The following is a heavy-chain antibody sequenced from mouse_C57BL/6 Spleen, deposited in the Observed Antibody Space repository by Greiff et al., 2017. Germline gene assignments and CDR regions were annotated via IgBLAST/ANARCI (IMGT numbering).Heavy chain of an antibody. V-gene: IGHV1-69*01. D-gene: IGHD2-1*01. CDR3: ARDGKGYFDV. J-gene: IGHJ1*03. CDR1: GYTFTSSW. Sequence: QVQLQQPGAELVMPGASVKLSCKASGYTFTSSWMHWVKQRPGQGLEWIGEIDPSDSYTNYNQKFKGKSTLTVDKSSSTAYMQLSSLTSEDSAVYYCARDGKGYFDVWGTGTTVTVSS. CDR2: IDPSDSYT.